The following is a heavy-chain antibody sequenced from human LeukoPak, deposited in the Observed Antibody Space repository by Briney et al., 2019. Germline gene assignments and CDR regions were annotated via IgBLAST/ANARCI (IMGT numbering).Heavy chain of an antibody. CDR3: ARHGYYYDSSIDY. Sequence: SETLSLTCTVSGGSISSSSDYWGWIRQPPGKGLEGIVSIYYSRSTYYNPSLKSRVTISVDTSKNQFSLKLSSVTAADTAVYYCARHGYYYDSSIDYWGQGTLVTVSS. V-gene: IGHV4-39*01. CDR2: IYYSRST. CDR1: GGSISSSSDY. J-gene: IGHJ4*02. D-gene: IGHD3-22*01.